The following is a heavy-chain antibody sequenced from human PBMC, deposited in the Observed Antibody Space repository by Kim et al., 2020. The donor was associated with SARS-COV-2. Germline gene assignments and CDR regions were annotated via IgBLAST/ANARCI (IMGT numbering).Heavy chain of an antibody. D-gene: IGHD6-19*01. CDR3: AGDGGIAVAGIGSWVDY. J-gene: IGHJ4*02. V-gene: IGHV3-30*07. Sequence: VKGAFTISRDNSKNTLYLQMNSLRAEDTAVYYCAGDGGIAVAGIGSWVDYWGQGTLVTVSS.